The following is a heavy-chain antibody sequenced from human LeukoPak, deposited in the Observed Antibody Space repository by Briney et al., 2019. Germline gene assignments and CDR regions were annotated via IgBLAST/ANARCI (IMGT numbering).Heavy chain of an antibody. J-gene: IGHJ3*02. CDR1: GYTFTSYD. V-gene: IGHV1-8*01. CDR2: MNPNSGNT. D-gene: IGHD3-22*01. CDR3: ARGHRRTHYYDSSGYSLGDI. Sequence: ASVKVSCKASGYTFTSYDINWVRQATGQGLEWMGWMNPNSGNTGYAQKFQGRVTMTRNTSISTAYMELSSLRSEDTAVCYCARGHRRTHYYDSSGYSLGDIWGQGTMVTVSS.